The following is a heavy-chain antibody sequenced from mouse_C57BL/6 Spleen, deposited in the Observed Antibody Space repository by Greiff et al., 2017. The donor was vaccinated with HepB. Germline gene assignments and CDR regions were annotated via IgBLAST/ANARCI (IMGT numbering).Heavy chain of an antibody. CDR3: ARVPGAMDD. D-gene: IGHD4-1*01. CDR1: GFTFSSYG. Sequence: EVHLVESGGDLVKPGGSLKLSCAASGFTFSSYGMSWVRQTPDKRLEWVATISSGGSYTYYPDSVKGRFTISRDNAKNTLYLQMSSLKSEDTAMYYCARVPGAMDDWGQGTSVTVSS. V-gene: IGHV5-6*01. CDR2: ISSGGSYT. J-gene: IGHJ4*01.